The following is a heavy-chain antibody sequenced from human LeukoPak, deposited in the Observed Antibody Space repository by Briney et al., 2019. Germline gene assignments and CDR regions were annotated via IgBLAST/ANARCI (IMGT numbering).Heavy chain of an antibody. CDR2: INPNNGDT. J-gene: IGHJ4*02. CDR3: ASYPRSIPTPPFDY. CDR1: GYTFTAQY. V-gene: IGHV1-2*02. Sequence: ASVKVSCKASGYTFTAQYMHWVRQAPGQGLEWMGWINPNNGDTKYAQSFLGRVTMTRDTSTTTAYMELSSLRSDDTADYFCASYPRSIPTPPFDYWGRGTLVTVSS. D-gene: IGHD2-21*01.